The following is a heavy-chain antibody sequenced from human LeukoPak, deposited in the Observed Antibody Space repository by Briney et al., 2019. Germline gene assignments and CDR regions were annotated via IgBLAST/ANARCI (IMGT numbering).Heavy chain of an antibody. V-gene: IGHV3-66*01. D-gene: IGHD6-13*01. CDR2: IYSGGST. CDR1: GFTVSSNY. Sequence: GGSLRLSCAASGFTVSSNYMSWVRQAPGKGLEWVSVIYSGGSTYYADSVKGRFTISRDNSKNTLYLQMNSLRAEDTAVYYCARWSSWYGFDYWGQGTLVTVSS. J-gene: IGHJ4*02. CDR3: ARWSSWYGFDY.